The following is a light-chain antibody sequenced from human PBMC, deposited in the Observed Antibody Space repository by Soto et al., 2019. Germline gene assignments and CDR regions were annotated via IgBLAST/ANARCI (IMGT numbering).Light chain of an antibody. J-gene: IGLJ3*02. CDR3: TSYTSNSLWV. CDR2: EST. CDR1: SSEVGTYNL. Sequence: QSALTQPASVSGSPGQSITFSCTGTSSEVGTYNLVSWYQQRPGKAPKLMIFESTKRPSGVSNRFSGSKSGNTASLTISGLQAEDEADYYCTSYTSNSLWVFGGGTKLTVL. V-gene: IGLV2-14*02.